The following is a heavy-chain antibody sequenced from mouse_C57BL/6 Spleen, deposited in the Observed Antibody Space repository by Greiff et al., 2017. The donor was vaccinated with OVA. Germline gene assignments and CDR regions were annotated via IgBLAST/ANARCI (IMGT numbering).Heavy chain of an antibody. Sequence: QVQLQQSGAELVKPGASVKISCKASGYAFSSYWMNWVKQRPGKGLEWIGQIYPGDGDTNYNGKFKGKATLTADKSSSTAYMQLSSLTSEDSAVYFCARGGYYGYDYAMDYWGQGTSVTVSS. CDR1: GYAFSSYW. J-gene: IGHJ4*01. D-gene: IGHD2-2*01. V-gene: IGHV1-80*01. CDR2: IYPGDGDT. CDR3: ARGGYYGYDYAMDY.